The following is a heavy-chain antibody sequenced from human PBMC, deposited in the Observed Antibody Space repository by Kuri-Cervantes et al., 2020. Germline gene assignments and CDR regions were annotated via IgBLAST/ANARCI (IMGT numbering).Heavy chain of an antibody. CDR2: ISAYNGNT. V-gene: IGHV1-18*01. J-gene: IGHJ6*02. CDR3: AGGQRERGSSSWHYYYYGMDV. D-gene: IGHD6-13*01. Sequence: ASVKVSCKASGYTFTSYGISWVRQAPGQGLEWMGWISAYNGNTNYAQKLQGRVTMTTDTSTSTAYMELSSLRSEDTAVYYCAGGQRERGSSSWHYYYYGMDVWGQGTTVTVSS. CDR1: GYTFTSYG.